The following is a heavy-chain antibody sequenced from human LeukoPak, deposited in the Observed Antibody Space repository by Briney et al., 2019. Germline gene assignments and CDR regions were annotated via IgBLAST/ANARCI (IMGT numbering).Heavy chain of an antibody. V-gene: IGHV3-74*01. CDR1: GFTISATW. J-gene: IGHJ4*02. D-gene: IGHD3-10*01. Sequence: VGCLRISRAASGFTISATWMHWVRQPAGKGLVWVSAINSDGSNTKYADSVKGRFTISRDNAKNTLYLEMNRLRAEDTAIYYCVRGSAPFGTFGVFWGQGTLVTVSS. CDR3: VRGSAPFGTFGVF. CDR2: INSDGSNT.